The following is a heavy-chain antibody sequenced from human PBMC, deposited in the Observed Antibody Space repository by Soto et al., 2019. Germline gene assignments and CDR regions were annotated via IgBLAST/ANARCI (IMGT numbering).Heavy chain of an antibody. Sequence: QVQLVQSGADVKKPGASVKVSCKASGYTFTSYWMHWVRQAPGQGLEWLGVINPSGGSTTYAEKFQGRVSMTRDTSTSTVYMELSSLRSDDTAVYYCARTSARALRAYFASWGQGTLVTVSS. J-gene: IGHJ4*02. V-gene: IGHV1-46*01. CDR2: INPSGGST. CDR1: GYTFTSYW. CDR3: ARTSARALRAYFAS.